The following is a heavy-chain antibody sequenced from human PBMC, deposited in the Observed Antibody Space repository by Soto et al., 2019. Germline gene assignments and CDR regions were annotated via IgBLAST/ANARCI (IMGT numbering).Heavy chain of an antibody. CDR3: VKEVLDREDSSGYLAPAFDV. CDR1: GFIFSHYG. V-gene: IGHV3-30*18. J-gene: IGHJ3*01. Sequence: GGSLRLSCTVSGFIFSHYGMHWVRQAPGKGLEWVAVISFDGSNEHYADSVKGRFTISRDNSRSTLYLQMNSLRAEDTAAYYCVKEVLDREDSSGYLAPAFDVWGQGTMVTVS. CDR2: ISFDGSNE. D-gene: IGHD3-22*01.